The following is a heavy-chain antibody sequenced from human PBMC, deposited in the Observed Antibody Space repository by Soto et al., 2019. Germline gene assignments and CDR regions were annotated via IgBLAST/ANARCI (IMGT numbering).Heavy chain of an antibody. CDR2: INGGNGNT. D-gene: IGHD6-19*01. CDR1: GYTFTSYA. V-gene: IGHV1-3*01. J-gene: IGHJ4*02. CDR3: VRDGAVAGDSNFDY. Sequence: QVQLVQSGTEVKNPGASVKVSCKASGYTFTSYAMHWVRQAPGQRLEWMGWINGGNGNTKYSQKFQGRVTITTDTSASTAYMEMNSLRSEDTAVYYCVRDGAVAGDSNFDYWGQGTLVTVSS.